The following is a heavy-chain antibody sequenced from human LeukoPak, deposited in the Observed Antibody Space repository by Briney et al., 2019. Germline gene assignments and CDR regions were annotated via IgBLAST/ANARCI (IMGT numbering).Heavy chain of an antibody. D-gene: IGHD3-16*01. CDR3: ARGGGVPISDGMDV. Sequence: ASVKVSCKASGYTFTSYDINWVRQAPGQGLEWMGWMNPNSGNTGYAQKFQGRVTMTRNTSISTAYMELSSLRSEDTAVYYCARGGGVPISDGMDVWGQGTTVTVSS. CDR2: MNPNSGNT. CDR1: GYTFTSYD. V-gene: IGHV1-8*01. J-gene: IGHJ6*02.